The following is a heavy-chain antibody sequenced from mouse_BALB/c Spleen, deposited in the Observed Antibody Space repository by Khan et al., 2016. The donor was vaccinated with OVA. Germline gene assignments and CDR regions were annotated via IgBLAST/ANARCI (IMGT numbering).Heavy chain of an antibody. J-gene: IGHJ3*01. CDR2: VSTGGHYT. Sequence: EVELVESGGDVVKPGGSLKLSCAASGFTFSTYGMSWVRQTPDKRLEWVATVSTGGHYTYYPDTVQGRFTISRDNAKNTLHLQMTSLKSEDTAMVYGARLAYYYDSEGFAYWGQGTLVTVSA. V-gene: IGHV5-6*01. CDR1: GFTFSTYG. D-gene: IGHD1-1*01. CDR3: ARLAYYYDSEGFAY.